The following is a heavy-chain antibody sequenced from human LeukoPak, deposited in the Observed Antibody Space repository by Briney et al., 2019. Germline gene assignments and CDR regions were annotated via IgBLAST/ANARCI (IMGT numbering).Heavy chain of an antibody. CDR1: GGSFSGYY. CDR2: INHSGST. V-gene: IGHV4-34*01. CDR3: ARSLVVVAATRDDYFDY. D-gene: IGHD2-15*01. Sequence: SETLSLTCAVYGGSFSGYYWSWIRQPPGKGLEWIGEINHSGSTNYNPSLKSRVTISVDTSKNQFSLKLSSVTAADTAVHYCARSLVVVAATRDDYFDYWGQGTLVTVSS. J-gene: IGHJ4*02.